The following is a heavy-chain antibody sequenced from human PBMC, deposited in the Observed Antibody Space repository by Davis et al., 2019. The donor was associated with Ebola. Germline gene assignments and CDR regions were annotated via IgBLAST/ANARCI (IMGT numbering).Heavy chain of an antibody. CDR3: ARGGAVAGP. V-gene: IGHV4-34*01. CDR1: GAPFRGYY. J-gene: IGHJ5*02. Sequence: PSETLSLTCAVSGAPFRGYYWSWIRQTPGKGLEWIGEINHIGKTNNNPSLRSRVTISIDTSNNQFSLKMNSVTAADTAMYYCARGGAVAGPGGQGTLVIVSS. CDR2: INHIGKT. D-gene: IGHD6-19*01.